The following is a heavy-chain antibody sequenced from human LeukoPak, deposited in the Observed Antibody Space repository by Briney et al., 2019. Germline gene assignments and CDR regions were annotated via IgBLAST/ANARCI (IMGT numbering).Heavy chain of an antibody. CDR3: ARLIAVAASFDY. CDR1: GYRFSTSW. D-gene: IGHD6-19*01. CDR2: IYPSDSDT. V-gene: IGHV5-51*01. J-gene: IGHJ4*02. Sequence: GESLKISCKGSGYRFSTSWIAWVRQMPGKGLEWMGIIYPSDSDTRYSPSFQGQVTISADKSISTAYLQWSSLKASDTAMYYCARLIAVAASFDYWGQGTLVTVSS.